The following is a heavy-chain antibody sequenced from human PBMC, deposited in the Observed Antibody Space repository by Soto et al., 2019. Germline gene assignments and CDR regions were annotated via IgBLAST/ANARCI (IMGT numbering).Heavy chain of an antibody. V-gene: IGHV3-23*01. CDR2: ISGGGGGT. CDR3: AKARGAYLVYDFDS. D-gene: IGHD5-12*01. J-gene: IGHJ4*02. CDR1: GLTFHNFA. Sequence: GGSLRLSCAASGLTFHNFAMTWVRQAPGMGLEWVSTISGGGGGTYYADSVKGRFTISRDNSKNTLYLQMNSLKAEDTAVYYCAKARGAYLVYDFDSWGQGTPVTVSS.